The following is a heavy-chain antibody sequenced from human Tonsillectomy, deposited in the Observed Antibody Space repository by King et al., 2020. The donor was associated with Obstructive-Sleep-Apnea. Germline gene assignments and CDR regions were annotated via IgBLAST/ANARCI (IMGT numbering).Heavy chain of an antibody. Sequence: QLVQSGAEVKKPGASVRVSCKASGYTFSNYAISWVRQAPGQGLEWLGWISAYNHNTDYAQKLQGRVSMTIDTSTTTAHMELRSLRSDDTAVYYCARDHPYQPEYSGYDWLEDWGQGTLVTVSS. CDR2: ISAYNHNT. V-gene: IGHV1-18*04. J-gene: IGHJ4*02. D-gene: IGHD5-12*01. CDR1: GYTFSNYA. CDR3: ARDHPYQPEYSGYDWLED.